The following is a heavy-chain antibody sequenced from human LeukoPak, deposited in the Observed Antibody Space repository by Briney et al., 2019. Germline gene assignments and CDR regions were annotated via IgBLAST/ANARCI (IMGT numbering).Heavy chain of an antibody. Sequence: SETLSLTCTVSGASIRSYYWSWIRQPPGKGLEWIGYIYYTGSTNYNPSLKSRVTISVDTSKNQSSLKLSSVTAADTAVYYCARDRDYYDSGSSYFDYWGQGTLVTVSS. V-gene: IGHV4-59*01. J-gene: IGHJ4*02. D-gene: IGHD3-10*01. CDR2: IYYTGST. CDR3: ARDRDYYDSGSSYFDY. CDR1: GASIRSYY.